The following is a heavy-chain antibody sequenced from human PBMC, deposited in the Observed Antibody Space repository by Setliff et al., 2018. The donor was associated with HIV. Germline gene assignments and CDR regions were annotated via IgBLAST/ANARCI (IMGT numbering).Heavy chain of an antibody. J-gene: IGHJ4*02. CDR3: ARLRQWLAFFDS. CDR2: ISYTGIT. D-gene: IGHD6-19*01. V-gene: IGHV4-39*01. Sequence: SETLSLTCTVSGGSISRGSYSWGWIRQPPGKGLEWIGSISYTGITNYNPSLKSRVTISVDTSQNQFSLKLTSVTAADTAVYYCARLRQWLAFFDSWGQGTLGTV. CDR1: GGSISRGSYS.